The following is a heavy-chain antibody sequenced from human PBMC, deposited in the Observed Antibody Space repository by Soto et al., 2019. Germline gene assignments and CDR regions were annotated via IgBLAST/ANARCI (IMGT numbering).Heavy chain of an antibody. CDR1: GYTFTGYY. CDR2: INPNSGGT. CDR3: ARVVDPYYYYGMDV. V-gene: IGHV1-2*04. J-gene: IGHJ6*02. D-gene: IGHD2-15*01. Sequence: ASVKVSCKASGYTFTGYYMHWVRQAPGQGLEWMGWINPNSGGTNYAQKFQGWVTMTRDTSISTAYMELSRLRSDDTAAYYCARVVDPYYYYGMDVWGQGTTVTVSS.